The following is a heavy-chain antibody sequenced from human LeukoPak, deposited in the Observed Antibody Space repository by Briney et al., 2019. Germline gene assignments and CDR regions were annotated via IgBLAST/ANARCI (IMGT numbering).Heavy chain of an antibody. CDR3: ARDGGSAWFLDY. D-gene: IGHD6-19*01. V-gene: IGHV3-21*01. CDR2: ISSSSSYI. CDR1: GFTFSSYS. Sequence: GGSLRLSCAASGFTFSSYSMNWVRQAPGKGLEWVSSISSSSSYIYYADSVKGRFSITRDNAKNSLCLQMNSLRAEDTAVYYCARDGGSAWFLDYWGQGTLVTVSS. J-gene: IGHJ4*02.